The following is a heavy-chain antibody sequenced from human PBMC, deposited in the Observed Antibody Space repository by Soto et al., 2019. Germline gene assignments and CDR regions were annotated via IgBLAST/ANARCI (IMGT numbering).Heavy chain of an antibody. J-gene: IGHJ3*02. CDR1: GGSFSGYY. CDR3: ARSRGIAVAGDAFDI. Sequence: SETLSLTCAVYGGSFSGYYWSWIRQPPGKGLEWIGEINHSGSTNYNPSLKSRVTISVDTSKNQFSLKLSSVTAADTAVYYCARSRGIAVAGDAFDIWGQGTMVTVSS. V-gene: IGHV4-34*01. D-gene: IGHD6-19*01. CDR2: INHSGST.